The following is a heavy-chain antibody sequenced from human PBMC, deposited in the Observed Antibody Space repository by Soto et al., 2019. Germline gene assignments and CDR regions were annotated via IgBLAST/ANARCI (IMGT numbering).Heavy chain of an antibody. Sequence: QVQLQESGPGLVKPSETLSLTCTVSGGSISSYYWSWIRQPPGKGLEWIGYIYYSGSTNYNPSLKSRVTISVDTSKNQFSLKLSSVTAADTAVYYCARFLPYVWGGYFDYWGQGTLVTVSS. CDR2: IYYSGST. CDR3: ARFLPYVWGGYFDY. V-gene: IGHV4-59*01. J-gene: IGHJ4*02. D-gene: IGHD3-16*01. CDR1: GGSISSYY.